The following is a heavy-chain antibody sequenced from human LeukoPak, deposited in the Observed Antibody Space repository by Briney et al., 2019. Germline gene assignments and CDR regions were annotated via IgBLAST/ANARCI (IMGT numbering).Heavy chain of an antibody. CDR1: GFTFDDYA. Sequence: GGSLRLSCAASGFTFDDYAMHWVRQAPGKGLEWVSGISWNSGSIGYADSVKGRFTISRDNAKNSLYLQMNSLRAEDTALYYCAKDISWDTAMVNHFDYWGQGTLVTVSS. V-gene: IGHV3-9*01. J-gene: IGHJ4*02. CDR3: AKDISWDTAMVNHFDY. D-gene: IGHD5-18*01. CDR2: ISWNSGSI.